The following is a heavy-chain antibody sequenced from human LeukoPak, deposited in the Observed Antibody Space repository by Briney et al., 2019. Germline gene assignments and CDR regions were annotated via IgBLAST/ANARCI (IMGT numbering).Heavy chain of an antibody. D-gene: IGHD1-26*01. J-gene: IGHJ4*02. CDR3: ARSSDGLMGATSD. CDR1: GFTVSSNY. CDR2: IYSGGRT. V-gene: IGHV3-53*01. Sequence: GGSLRLSCAASGFTVSSNYMSWVRQVPGKGLEWVSVIYSGGRTYYADSVKGRFTISRDNSKNTLYLQMNSLRAEDAAVYYCARSSDGLMGATSDWGQGALVTVSS.